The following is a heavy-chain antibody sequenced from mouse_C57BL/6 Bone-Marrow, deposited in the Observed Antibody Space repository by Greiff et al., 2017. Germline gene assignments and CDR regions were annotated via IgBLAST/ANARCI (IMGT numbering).Heavy chain of an antibody. CDR1: GYTFTSYW. D-gene: IGHD3-1*01. V-gene: IGHV1-55*01. CDR2: IYPGSGST. CDR3: ARRGTDHGFAY. J-gene: IGHJ3*01. Sequence: QVQLQQSGAELVKPGASVKMSCKASGYTFTSYWITWVKQRPGQGLEWIGDIYPGSGSTNYNEKFKSKATLSVDTSSSTAYMQLSSLTSEDSAVYYCARRGTDHGFAYGGQGTLVTVSA.